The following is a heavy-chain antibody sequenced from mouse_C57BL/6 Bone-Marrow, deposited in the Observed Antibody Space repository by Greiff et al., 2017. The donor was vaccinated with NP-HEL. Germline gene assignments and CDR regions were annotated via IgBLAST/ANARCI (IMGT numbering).Heavy chain of an antibody. Sequence: QVQLQQSGPELVKPGASVKISCKASGYAFSSSWMNWVKQRPGKGLEWIGRIYPGDGDTNYNGKFKGKATLTADKSSSTAYMQLSSLTSEDSAVYFCAKANWDFLCDYWGQGTTLTVSS. V-gene: IGHV1-82*01. J-gene: IGHJ2*01. CDR3: AKANWDFLCDY. D-gene: IGHD4-1*01. CDR1: GYAFSSSW. CDR2: IYPGDGDT.